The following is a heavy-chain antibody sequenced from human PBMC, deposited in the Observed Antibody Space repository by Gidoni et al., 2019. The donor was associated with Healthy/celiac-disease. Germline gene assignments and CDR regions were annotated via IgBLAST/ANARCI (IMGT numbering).Heavy chain of an antibody. CDR3: ARTEYFDL. Sequence: QLQLQQWGAGLLKPSETLSTICAVYGGSFSGYYWSWIRQPPGKWLVWIGEINHSGSTNYNPSLKSRVTISVDTSKNQCSLKLSSVTAADTAVYYCARTEYFDLWGRGTLVTVSS. V-gene: IGHV4-34*01. CDR2: INHSGST. CDR1: GGSFSGYY. J-gene: IGHJ2*01.